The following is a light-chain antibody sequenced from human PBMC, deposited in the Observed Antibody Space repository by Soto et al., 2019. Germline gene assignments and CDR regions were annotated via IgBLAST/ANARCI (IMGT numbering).Light chain of an antibody. V-gene: IGKV3-15*01. CDR2: GAS. CDR3: HQYNNWPT. Sequence: EIVMTQSPATLSVSPGERATLSCRASQSVSSNLAWYQQKRGQSPRLLIYGASTRATGIPARFSGSGSGSECTLTISSLQSEDFVVYYCHQYNNWPTFGQGTKLEIK. J-gene: IGKJ2*01. CDR1: QSVSSN.